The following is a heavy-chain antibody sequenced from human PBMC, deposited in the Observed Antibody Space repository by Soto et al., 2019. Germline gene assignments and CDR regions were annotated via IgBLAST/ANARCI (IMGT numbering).Heavy chain of an antibody. CDR2: ISAYNGNT. CDR1: GYTFTSYG. J-gene: IGHJ6*03. V-gene: IGHV1-18*01. Sequence: ASVKVSCKASGYTFTSYGISWVRQAPGQGLEWMGWISAYNGNTNYAQKLQGRVTMTTDTSTSTAYMELRSLRSDDTAVYYCARHVADTANTRYYYYMDVWGKGTTVTVSS. CDR3: ARHVADTANTRYYYYMDV. D-gene: IGHD5-18*01.